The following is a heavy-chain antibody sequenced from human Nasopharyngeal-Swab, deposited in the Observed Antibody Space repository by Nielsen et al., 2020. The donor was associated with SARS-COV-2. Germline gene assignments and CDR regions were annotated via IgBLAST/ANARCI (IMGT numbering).Heavy chain of an antibody. V-gene: IGHV3-33*08. CDR1: GFTFSTYN. Sequence: GGALRLSCAASGFTFSTYNMNWVRQARGKGLEWVAVISYDGSNKYYADSVKGRFTISRDNSKNTLYLQMNSLRAEDTAVYYCARDQYYDSSGYYYYGMDVWGQGTTVTVSS. D-gene: IGHD3-22*01. CDR2: ISYDGSNK. CDR3: ARDQYYDSSGYYYYGMDV. J-gene: IGHJ6*02.